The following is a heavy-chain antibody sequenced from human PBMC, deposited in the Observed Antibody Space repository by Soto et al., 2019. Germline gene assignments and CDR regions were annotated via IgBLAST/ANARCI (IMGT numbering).Heavy chain of an antibody. CDR3: ATDVKDDGGRPDS. V-gene: IGHV4-61*01. D-gene: IGHD3-16*01. CDR2: VHYPGIT. Sequence: QVQLQESGPGLVKPSETLSLTCNVSGGSVTSYYYYWSWIRQPPGKGLEWIGYVHYPGITNYNAYLKGRVTISVETSQTQFSLKVSSVTAAETAVYYCATDVKDDGGRPDSWGKGPLATVSS. J-gene: IGHJ4*02. CDR1: GGSVTSYYYY.